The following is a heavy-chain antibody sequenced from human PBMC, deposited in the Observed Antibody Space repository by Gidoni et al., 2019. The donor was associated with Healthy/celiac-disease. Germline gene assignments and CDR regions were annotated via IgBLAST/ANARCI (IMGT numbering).Heavy chain of an antibody. CDR3: AKDQAPYYYDSSGYRGGFDY. J-gene: IGHJ4*02. CDR2: VSGSGGST. V-gene: IGHV3-23*01. Sequence: EVQLLESGGGLVQPGGSLRLSCAASGFTFSSSAMSWVREAPGKGLEWVSGVSGSGGSTYYADSVKGRFTISRENSKNTLYLQMNSLRAEDTAVYYCAKDQAPYYYDSSGYRGGFDYWGQGTLVTVSS. D-gene: IGHD3-22*01. CDR1: GFTFSSSA.